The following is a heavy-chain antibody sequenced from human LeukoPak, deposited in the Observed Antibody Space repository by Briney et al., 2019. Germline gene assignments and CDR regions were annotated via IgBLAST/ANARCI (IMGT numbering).Heavy chain of an antibody. CDR2: IRSKPNSYAT. CDR1: GFTFSDSA. V-gene: IGHV3-73*01. J-gene: IGHJ4*02. D-gene: IGHD2/OR15-2a*01. Sequence: GGSLRLSSAASGFTFSDSAMHWVRQASGKGPEWVGRIRSKPNSYATAYAASVKGRFTISRDDSKNMAYLQMNSLKTEDTAVYYCTTILFYWGQGTLVTVSS. CDR3: TTILFY.